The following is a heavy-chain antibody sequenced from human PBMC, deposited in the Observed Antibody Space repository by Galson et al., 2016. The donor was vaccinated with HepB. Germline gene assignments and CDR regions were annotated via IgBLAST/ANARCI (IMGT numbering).Heavy chain of an antibody. CDR2: ISGSGGGA. Sequence: SLRLSCAASGFTFNSYAMTWVRLTPGKGLEWVSAISGSGGGAYYADSVKGRFTISRDNSKNTVFLQMNSLRADDSAVYKCVKHSGFDRNYFDDWGQGTRVTVSS. CDR3: VKHSGFDRNYFDD. CDR1: GFTFNSYA. J-gene: IGHJ4*02. V-gene: IGHV3-23*01. D-gene: IGHD5-12*01.